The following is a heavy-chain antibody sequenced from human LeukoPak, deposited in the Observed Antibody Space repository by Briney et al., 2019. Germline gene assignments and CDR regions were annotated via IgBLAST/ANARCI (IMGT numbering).Heavy chain of an antibody. J-gene: IGHJ4*02. CDR2: ISSSSTYI. CDR1: GFSFSAYY. CDR3: VRQNHGSFDY. V-gene: IGHV3-21*01. Sequence: GGSLRLSCAASGFSFSAYYVNWVRPAPGKGLEWVSCISSSSTYIFYADSVRGRFAISIDNAKNSLYLQMNSLGADDTAVYYCVRQNHGSFDYWGQGSLVTVSS. D-gene: IGHD1-14*01.